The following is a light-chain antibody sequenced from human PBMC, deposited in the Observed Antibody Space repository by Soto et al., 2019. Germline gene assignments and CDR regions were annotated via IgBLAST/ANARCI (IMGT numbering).Light chain of an antibody. V-gene: IGKV3D-20*01. CDR3: QQYGSSLWT. CDR1: QSVSSSY. CDR2: DAS. J-gene: IGKJ1*01. Sequence: ELTQSPATVSLSKGERATLSCGASQSVSSSYLAWYQQKPGLAPRPLIYDASSRATGIPDRFSGSGSGTDFTLTISRLEPEDFAVYYCQQYGSSLWTLCHGTIVDIK.